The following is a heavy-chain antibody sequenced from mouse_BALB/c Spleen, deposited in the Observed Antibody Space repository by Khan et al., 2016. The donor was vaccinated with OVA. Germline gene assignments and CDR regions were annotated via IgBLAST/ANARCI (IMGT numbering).Heavy chain of an antibody. V-gene: IGHV3-2*02. CDR2: ISSSGST. J-gene: IGHJ4*01. CDR1: GYSITSNYA. Sequence: EVELVESGPGLVKPSQSLSLTCTVTGYSITSNYAWNWLRPFPGNQLEWMGSISSSGSTSYNPSLKSRISITRDTSKNQFFLQLHSVTTEDTATYYCARKDYYGYAGDYWGQGTSVTVAS. D-gene: IGHD1-1*01. CDR3: ARKDYYGYAGDY.